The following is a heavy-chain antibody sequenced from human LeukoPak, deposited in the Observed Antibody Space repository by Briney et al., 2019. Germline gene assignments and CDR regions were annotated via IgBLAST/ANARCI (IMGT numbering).Heavy chain of an antibody. Sequence: QPGGSLRLSCAASGFTFSSYAMSWVRQAPGKGLEWVSAISGSGGSTYYADSVKGRFTISRDSSRDTLYLQMNSLRAEGTAVYYCAKGYYDYVWGSYYFDYWGQGTLVTVSS. CDR2: ISGSGGST. J-gene: IGHJ4*02. V-gene: IGHV3-23*01. CDR1: GFTFSSYA. D-gene: IGHD3-16*01. CDR3: AKGYYDYVWGSYYFDY.